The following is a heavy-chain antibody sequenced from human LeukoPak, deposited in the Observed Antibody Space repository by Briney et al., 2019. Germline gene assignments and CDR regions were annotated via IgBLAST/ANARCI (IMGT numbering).Heavy chain of an antibody. CDR2: INSDGSST. V-gene: IGHV3-74*01. Sequence: PGGSLRLSCAASGFTFSSYWMHWVRQAPGMGLVWVSRINSDGSSTSYADSVRGRFSISRDNAKNTLYLQMNSLRAEDTAVYYCARGLSGYASSLGYWGQGTLVTVSA. CDR1: GFTFSSYW. CDR3: ARGLSGYASSLGY. J-gene: IGHJ4*02. D-gene: IGHD6-6*01.